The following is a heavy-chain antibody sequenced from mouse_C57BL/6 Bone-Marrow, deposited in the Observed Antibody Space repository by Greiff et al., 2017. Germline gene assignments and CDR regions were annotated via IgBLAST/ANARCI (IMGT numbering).Heavy chain of an antibody. D-gene: IGHD4-1*01. CDR1: GFTFSSYA. CDR3: AREHWDWFAD. J-gene: IGHJ3*01. CDR2: ISDGGRYT. V-gene: IGHV5-4*01. Sequence: EVHLVESGGGLVKPGGSLTLSCAASGFTFSSYAMSWVRQTPEQRLEWVATISDGGRYTYYPDNVKGRFTISSDNAKNNLDLQMSHRKSEDTAMVYCAREHWDWFADWGQGTLVTVSA.